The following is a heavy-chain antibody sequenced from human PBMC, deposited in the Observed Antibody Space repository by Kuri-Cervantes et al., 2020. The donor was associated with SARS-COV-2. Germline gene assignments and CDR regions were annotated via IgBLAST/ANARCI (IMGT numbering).Heavy chain of an antibody. CDR2: ISPIFGKA. V-gene: IGHV1-69*13. CDR3: ARGTGGTASPYYYYGMDV. D-gene: IGHD1-26*01. J-gene: IGHJ6*02. CDR1: GGNFSNYA. Sequence: SVKVSCKASGGNFSNYAITWVRQAPGPGLEWVGGISPIFGKAKYAQKFQGRVTISADESTRTVYMELTSLRFEDTATYYCARGTGGTASPYYYYGMDVWGQGTTVTVSS.